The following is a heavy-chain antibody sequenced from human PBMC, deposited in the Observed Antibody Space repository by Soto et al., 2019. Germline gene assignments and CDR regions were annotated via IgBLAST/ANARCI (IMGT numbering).Heavy chain of an antibody. CDR3: ARDGGIVGARGFDP. CDR2: INSDGSST. Sequence: LRLSCAASGFTFSSYWMHWVRQAPGKGLVWVSRINSDGSSTSYADSVKGRFTISRDNAKNTLYLQMNSLRAEDTAVYYCARDGGIVGARGFDPWGQGTLVTVSS. V-gene: IGHV3-74*01. D-gene: IGHD1-26*01. J-gene: IGHJ5*02. CDR1: GFTFSSYW.